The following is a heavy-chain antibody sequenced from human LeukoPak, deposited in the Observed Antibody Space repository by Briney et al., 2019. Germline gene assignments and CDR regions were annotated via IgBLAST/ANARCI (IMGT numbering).Heavy chain of an antibody. CDR2: IIPIFGTA. CDR1: GGTFSSYA. J-gene: IGHJ4*02. CDR3: ARRAGEYSHPYDY. Sequence: SVKVSCKASGGTFSSYAISWVRQAPGQGLEWMGGIIPIFGTANYAQKFQGRVTITADESTSTAYIELSSLRSEDTAVYYCARRAGEYSHPYDYWGQGTLVTVSS. V-gene: IGHV1-69*13. D-gene: IGHD2-15*01.